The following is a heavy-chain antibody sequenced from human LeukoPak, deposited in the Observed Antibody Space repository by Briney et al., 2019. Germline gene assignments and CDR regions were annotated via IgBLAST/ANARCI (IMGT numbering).Heavy chain of an antibody. Sequence: SVKVSCKASGGTFSSYAISWVRQAPGQGLEWMGGIIPIFGTANYAQKFQGRVTITADESTSTAYMELSSLRSEDTAVYYCARVAREDSSSWYYYYGMDVWGQGTTVTISS. CDR2: IIPIFGTA. J-gene: IGHJ6*02. D-gene: IGHD6-13*01. V-gene: IGHV1-69*13. CDR1: GGTFSSYA. CDR3: ARVAREDSSSWYYYYGMDV.